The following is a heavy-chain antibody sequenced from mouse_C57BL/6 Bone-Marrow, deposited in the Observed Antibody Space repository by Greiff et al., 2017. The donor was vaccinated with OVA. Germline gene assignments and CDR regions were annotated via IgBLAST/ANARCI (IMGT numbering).Heavy chain of an antibody. Sequence: QVQLQQSGAELARPGASVKLSCKASGYTFTSYGISWVKQRTGQGLEWIGEIYPRSGNTYYNEKFKGKATLTADKSSSTAYMELRSLTSEDSAVYFCARFYDYVPYWGQGTLVTVSA. V-gene: IGHV1-81*01. CDR3: ARFYDYVPY. J-gene: IGHJ3*01. CDR1: GYTFTSYG. D-gene: IGHD2-4*01. CDR2: IYPRSGNT.